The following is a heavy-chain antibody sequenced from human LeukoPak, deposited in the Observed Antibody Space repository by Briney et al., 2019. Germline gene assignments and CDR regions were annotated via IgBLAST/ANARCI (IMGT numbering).Heavy chain of an antibody. Sequence: GGSLRLSCAASGFTFSSYAMSWVRQAPGKGLEWVSAISGSGGSTYYADSVKGRFTISRDNSKNTLYLQMNSLRAEDTAVYYCAKGTNCSSTSCYMPFDYWGQGTLVTVSS. CDR1: GFTFSSYA. V-gene: IGHV3-23*01. CDR3: AKGTNCSSTSCYMPFDY. J-gene: IGHJ4*02. D-gene: IGHD2-2*02. CDR2: ISGSGGST.